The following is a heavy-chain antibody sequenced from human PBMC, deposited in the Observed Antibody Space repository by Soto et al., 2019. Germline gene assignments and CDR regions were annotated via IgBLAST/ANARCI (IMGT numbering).Heavy chain of an antibody. V-gene: IGHV3-23*01. CDR2: ISGGGGST. D-gene: IGHD3-22*01. J-gene: IGHJ4*02. CDR1: GFSFNIFA. CDR3: AKDPTSYDSSAQFDS. Sequence: GSLRLSCAASGFSFNIFAMNWVRQAPGQGLEWVSGISGGGGSTYYADSVKGRFTISRDNSNNTLYLQMNSLRAEDTAVYYCAKDPTSYDSSAQFDSWGQGP.